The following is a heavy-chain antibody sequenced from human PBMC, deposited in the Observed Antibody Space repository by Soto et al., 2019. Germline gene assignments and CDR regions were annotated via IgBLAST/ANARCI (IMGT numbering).Heavy chain of an antibody. CDR3: ARDGSTSWYSYDYHGMDV. CDR2: INQDGREK. Sequence: EVQLVESGGGLVQLGGSLRLSCGASGFTFRTYWLSWVRQVPGKGLEWVANINQDGREKNYVDSVKGRFTISRDNAKNSLHLQMSSLRAEDTALYYCARDGSTSWYSYDYHGMDVWGQGTTVTVSS. CDR1: GFTFRTYW. J-gene: IGHJ6*02. V-gene: IGHV3-7*05. D-gene: IGHD5-18*01.